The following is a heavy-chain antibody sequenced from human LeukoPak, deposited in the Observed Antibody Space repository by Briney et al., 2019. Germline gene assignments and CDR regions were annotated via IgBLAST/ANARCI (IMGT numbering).Heavy chain of an antibody. Sequence: GGSLTLSYAVSGFHFSSYPMSWVRQPTGQGLEWVSAISGSGSSTYYADSVTSHFTISRDNSNNTQFLQMNSLRAEDTAVYYCAARHRYSSSWTFDYWGQGTLVTVSS. CDR2: ISGSGSST. CDR3: AARHRYSSSWTFDY. CDR1: GFHFSSYP. V-gene: IGHV3-23*01. D-gene: IGHD6-13*01. J-gene: IGHJ4*02.